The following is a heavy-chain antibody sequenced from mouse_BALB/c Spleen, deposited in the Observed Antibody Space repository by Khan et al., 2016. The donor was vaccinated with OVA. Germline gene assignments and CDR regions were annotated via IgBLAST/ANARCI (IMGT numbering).Heavy chain of an antibody. CDR3: ANHGSSSAWLTY. CDR1: GYTFTSYW. Sequence: QVQLKQSGAELAKPGASVKMSCKASGYTFTSYWMHWVKQRPGQGLEWIGYITPSTGYTEYNQRFKDKATLTADKSYRTAYMQRSSLTSEDSAVYYCANHGSSSAWLTYWGQGTLVTVSA. V-gene: IGHV1-7*01. D-gene: IGHD1-1*01. J-gene: IGHJ3*01. CDR2: ITPSTGYT.